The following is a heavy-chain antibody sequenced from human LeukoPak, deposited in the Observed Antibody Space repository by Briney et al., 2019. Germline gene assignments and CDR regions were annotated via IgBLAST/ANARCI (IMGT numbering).Heavy chain of an antibody. CDR2: ISGSGGST. Sequence: GGSLRLSCAASGFTFSSYAMSWVRQAPGKGLEWVSTISGSGGSTYYADSVKGRFTISRDNSKNTLYLQMNSLRAEDTAVYYCARGPSSKRPLYYFDYWGQGTLVTVSS. D-gene: IGHD2-2*01. CDR3: ARGPSSKRPLYYFDY. V-gene: IGHV3-23*01. J-gene: IGHJ4*02. CDR1: GFTFSSYA.